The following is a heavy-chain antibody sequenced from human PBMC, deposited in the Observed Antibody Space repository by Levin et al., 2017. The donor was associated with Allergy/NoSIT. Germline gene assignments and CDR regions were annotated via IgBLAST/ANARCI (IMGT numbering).Heavy chain of an antibody. V-gene: IGHV2-5*02. D-gene: IGHD5-12*01. CDR2: IYWDDDK. J-gene: IGHJ4*02. CDR1: GFSLSTSGVG. CDR3: AHRRGGYRVGYFDY. Sequence: SGPTLVKPTQTLTLTCTFSGFSLSTSGVGVGWIRQPPGKALEWLALIYWDDDKRYSPSLKSRLTITKDTSKNQVVLTMTNMDPVDTATYYCAHRRGGYRVGYFDYWGQGTLVTVSS.